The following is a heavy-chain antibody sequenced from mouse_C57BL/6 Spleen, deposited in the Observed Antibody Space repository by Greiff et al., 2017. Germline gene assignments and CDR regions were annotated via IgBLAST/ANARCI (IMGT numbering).Heavy chain of an antibody. D-gene: IGHD2-4*01. J-gene: IGHJ3*01. Sequence: VQLQESGPGLVQPSQSLSITCTVSGFSLTSYGVHWVRQSPGKGLEWLGVIGRGGSTDYNAAFMSRLSITKDNSKSQVFFKMNSLQADDTAIYYCANSYDYDDGAWFAYWGQGTLVTVSA. CDR1: GFSLTSYG. CDR2: IGRGGST. V-gene: IGHV2-5*01. CDR3: ANSYDYDDGAWFAY.